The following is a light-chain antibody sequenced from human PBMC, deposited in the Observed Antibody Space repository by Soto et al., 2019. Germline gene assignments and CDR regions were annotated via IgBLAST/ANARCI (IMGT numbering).Light chain of an antibody. J-gene: IGLJ1*01. Sequence: QSALTQPASVSGSPGQSITISCTGTSSDVGGYNYVSWYQQNPGKAPKLMIYEVSNRPSGVSNRFSGSKSGNTASLTISGLQAADEADYYCSSYTSSSTYVFGTGTKVTVL. CDR2: EVS. V-gene: IGLV2-14*01. CDR1: SSDVGGYNY. CDR3: SSYTSSSTYV.